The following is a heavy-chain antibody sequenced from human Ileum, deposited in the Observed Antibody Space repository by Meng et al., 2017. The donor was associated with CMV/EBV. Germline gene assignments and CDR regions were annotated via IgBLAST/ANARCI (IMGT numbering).Heavy chain of an antibody. CDR3: ARTYYFGSATYYNPSYYYGMDV. D-gene: IGHD3-10*01. V-gene: IGHV4-31*02. J-gene: IGHJ6*02. CDR2: ISHTGST. CDR1: GYY. Sequence: GYYWSWIRQHPGMGLEYIGYISHTGSTYYNPSLKSRLTISVDTSKNQFSLQLNSVTAADTAVYFCARTYYFGSATYYNPSYYYGMDVWGHGTMVTVSS.